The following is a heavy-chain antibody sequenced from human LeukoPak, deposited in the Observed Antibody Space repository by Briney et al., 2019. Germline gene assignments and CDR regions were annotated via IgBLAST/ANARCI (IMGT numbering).Heavy chain of an antibody. Sequence: GGSLRLSCAAFGFTFSSYGMHWARQAPGKGLEWVALISYDGGKKYYADSVKGRFTISRDNSKNTLYLQTNSLIPDDTAVYYCAKGKQQWWTFDALDIWGQGTTVTVSS. CDR1: GFTFSSYG. CDR2: ISYDGGKK. CDR3: AKGKQQWWTFDALDI. D-gene: IGHD5-18*01. J-gene: IGHJ3*02. V-gene: IGHV3-30*18.